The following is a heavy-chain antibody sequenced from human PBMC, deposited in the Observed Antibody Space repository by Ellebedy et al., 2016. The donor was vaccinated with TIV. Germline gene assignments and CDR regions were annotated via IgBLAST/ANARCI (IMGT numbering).Heavy chain of an antibody. CDR1: GFTFSNFW. V-gene: IGHV3-23*01. CDR2: ITESGGNT. Sequence: PGGSLRLSCAASGFTFSNFWMNWVRQAPGKGLEWVSSITESGGNTYYADSVKGRFTISRDNSKDTLFLQMNSLRAEDTAIYFCARDPVGVGPAFDVWGQGTMVTVSS. CDR3: ARDPVGVGPAFDV. J-gene: IGHJ3*01. D-gene: IGHD4-23*01.